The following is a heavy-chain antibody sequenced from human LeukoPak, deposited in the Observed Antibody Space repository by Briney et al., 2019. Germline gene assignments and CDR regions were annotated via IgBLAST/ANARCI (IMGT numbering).Heavy chain of an antibody. J-gene: IGHJ5*02. CDR3: ARVTIFGVGTKFDP. V-gene: IGHV4-4*07. CDR2: IYTSGST. D-gene: IGHD3-3*01. CDR1: GGSISSYY. Sequence: SETLSLTCTVSGGSISSYYWSWIRQPAGKGLEWIGRIYTSGSTNYNPSLKSRVTMSVDTSKNQFSLKLSSVTAADTAVYYCARVTIFGVGTKFDPWGQGTLVTVSS.